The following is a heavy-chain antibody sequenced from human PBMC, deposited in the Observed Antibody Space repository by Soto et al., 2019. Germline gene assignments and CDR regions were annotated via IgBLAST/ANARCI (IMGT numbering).Heavy chain of an antibody. CDR2: ISGNGGST. Sequence: LRLSCAASGFTFSNYAMSWVRHAPGKGLEWVSAISGNGGSTYYADSVKGRFTISRDNSKNTLYLQMNSLRVEDTAVYFCATALGFEEYSFDFWGQGTVVTVSS. D-gene: IGHD3-10*01. J-gene: IGHJ4*02. V-gene: IGHV3-23*01. CDR3: ATALGFEEYSFDF. CDR1: GFTFSNYA.